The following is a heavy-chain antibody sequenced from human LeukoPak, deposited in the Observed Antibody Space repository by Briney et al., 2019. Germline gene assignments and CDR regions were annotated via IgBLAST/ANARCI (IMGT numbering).Heavy chain of an antibody. CDR2: IYLVDFGI. CDR1: GYSFANYW. D-gene: IGHD1-26*01. CDR3: ARNSGTENNFDY. J-gene: IGHJ4*01. Sequence: GESLKISCKGSGYSFANYWIGWVRQMPGKGLEWMGIIYLVDFGISYSTSFQGQVTISADKSISTVYLQWSSLKASDTAMYYCARNSGTENNFDYWGQGTLVTVSS. V-gene: IGHV5-51*01.